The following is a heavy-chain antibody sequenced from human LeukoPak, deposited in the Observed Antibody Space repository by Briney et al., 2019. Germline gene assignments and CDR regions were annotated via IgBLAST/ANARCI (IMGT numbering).Heavy chain of an antibody. Sequence: SETLSLTCSVSGASVSGYFWTWIRQPPGKGLEWVGESNDSGGTNYNPSLKSRVTISADKSKNQVSLKLTSVTAADTAVYYCARLSVIVGAALEYYYYYMDVWGQGTTVTVSS. J-gene: IGHJ6*03. CDR1: GASVSGYF. CDR3: ARLSVIVGAALEYYYYYMDV. D-gene: IGHD1-26*01. CDR2: SNDSGGT. V-gene: IGHV4-34*01.